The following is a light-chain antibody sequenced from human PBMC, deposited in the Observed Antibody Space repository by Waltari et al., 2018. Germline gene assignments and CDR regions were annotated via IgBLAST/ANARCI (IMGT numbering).Light chain of an antibody. J-gene: IGKJ2*01. CDR1: QSISTW. V-gene: IGKV1-5*03. Sequence: DIQMTQSPSTLSASVGDRVTITCRASQSISTWLAWYQQKPGKAPKLLIYKASSLESGVPSRFSGSGSGTEFTLIISSLQPDDFATYFCQQSYRYSYTFGQGTKLEIK. CDR3: QQSYRYSYT. CDR2: KAS.